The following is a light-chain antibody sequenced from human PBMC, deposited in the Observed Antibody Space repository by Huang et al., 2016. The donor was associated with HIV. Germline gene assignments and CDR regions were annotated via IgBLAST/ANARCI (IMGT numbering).Light chain of an antibody. CDR1: QSLLYRSNNKNY. V-gene: IGKV4-1*01. J-gene: IGKJ5*01. CDR2: WAS. CDR3: QQFYSTPIT. Sequence: DIVMTQSPDSLAVSLGERATINCKSSQSLLYRSNNKNYLAWYQKKPGQPPKLLISWASTRESGVPDRFSGSGSGTDFTLTISSLQAEDVAVYHCQQFYSTPITFGQGTRLEIK.